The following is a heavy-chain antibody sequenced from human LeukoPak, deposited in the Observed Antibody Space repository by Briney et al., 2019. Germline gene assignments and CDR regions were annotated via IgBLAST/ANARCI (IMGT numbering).Heavy chain of an antibody. CDR2: ISSNGGST. CDR3: VKDFYSYGYTFDY. D-gene: IGHD5-18*01. Sequence: GGSLRLSCSASGFTFSSYAMHWVRQAPGKGLEYASAISSNGGSTYYADSVKGRFTISRDNSKNTLYLQMSSLRAEDTAVYYCVKDFYSYGYTFDYWGQGTLVTVSS. J-gene: IGHJ4*02. CDR1: GFTFSSYA. V-gene: IGHV3-64D*06.